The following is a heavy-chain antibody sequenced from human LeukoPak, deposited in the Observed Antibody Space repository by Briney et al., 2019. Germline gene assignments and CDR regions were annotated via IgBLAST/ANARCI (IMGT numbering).Heavy chain of an antibody. CDR2: MNPNSGDT. Sequence: ASVKVSCKASGYTFTGYYMHWVRQATGQGLEWMGWMNPNSGDTGYAQKFQGRVTMTRNTSISTAYMELSSLRFEDTAVYYCARYDDYWGQGTLVTVSS. CDR3: ARYDDY. V-gene: IGHV1-8*02. CDR1: GYTFTGYY. D-gene: IGHD3-16*01. J-gene: IGHJ4*02.